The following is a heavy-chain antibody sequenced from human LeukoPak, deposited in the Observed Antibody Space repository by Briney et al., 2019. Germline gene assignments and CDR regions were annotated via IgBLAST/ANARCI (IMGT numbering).Heavy chain of an antibody. V-gene: IGHV3-7*01. D-gene: IGHD3-10*01. Sequence: GGSLRLSCAASGFTFSSYWMSWVRQAPGKGLEWVANIKQDGSEKYYVDSVKGRFTISRDNAKNSLYLQMNSLRAEDTAVYYCARDYNVLLWFGEPTSPYYFDYWGQGTLVTVSS. CDR3: ARDYNVLLWFGEPTSPYYFDY. CDR2: IKQDGSEK. J-gene: IGHJ4*02. CDR1: GFTFSSYW.